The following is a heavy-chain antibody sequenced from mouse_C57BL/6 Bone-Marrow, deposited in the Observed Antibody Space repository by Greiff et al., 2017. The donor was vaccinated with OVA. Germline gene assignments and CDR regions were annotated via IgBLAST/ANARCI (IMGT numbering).Heavy chain of an antibody. CDR3: AQMWYYGNYDYFDY. Sequence: VKLVESGAELVRPGASVKLSCKASGYTFTDYYINWVKQRPGQGLEWIARIYPGSGNTYYNEKFKGKATLTAEKSSSTAYMQLSSLTSEDSAVYFGAQMWYYGNYDYFDYWGQGTTLTVSS. CDR1: GYTFTDYY. CDR2: IYPGSGNT. V-gene: IGHV1-76*01. D-gene: IGHD2-1*01. J-gene: IGHJ2*01.